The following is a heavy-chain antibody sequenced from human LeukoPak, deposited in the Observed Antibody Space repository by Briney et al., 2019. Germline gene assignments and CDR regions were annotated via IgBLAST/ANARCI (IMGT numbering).Heavy chain of an antibody. CDR1: GGSISTGTYY. J-gene: IGHJ4*02. CDR2: INHSGST. D-gene: IGHD1-7*01. V-gene: IGHV4-39*07. Sequence: SETLSLTCTVSGGSISTGTYYWGWIRQPQGKGLDWIGEINHSGSTNYNPSLKSRVTISVDTSKNQFSLKLSSVTAADTAVYYCARGAGTYDYWGQGTLVTVSS. CDR3: ARGAGTYDY.